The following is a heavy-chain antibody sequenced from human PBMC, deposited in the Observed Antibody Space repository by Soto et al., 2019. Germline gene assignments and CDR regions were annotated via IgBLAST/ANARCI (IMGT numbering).Heavy chain of an antibody. D-gene: IGHD2-2*02. CDR3: ARDRGSPRCSSTSCYTASSWFDP. CDR2: IIPIFGTA. J-gene: IGHJ5*02. CDR1: GGTFSSYA. V-gene: IGHV1-69*01. Sequence: QVQLVQSGAEVKKPGSSVKVSCKASGGTFSSYAISWVRQAPGQGLEWMGGIIPIFGTANYAQKFQCRVTITADESTSTAYMELSSLRSEDTAVYYWARDRGSPRCSSTSCYTASSWFDPWGQGTLVTVSS.